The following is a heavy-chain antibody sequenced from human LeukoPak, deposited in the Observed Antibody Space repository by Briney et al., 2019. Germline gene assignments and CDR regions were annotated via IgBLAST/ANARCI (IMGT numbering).Heavy chain of an antibody. Sequence: ASVKVSCKASGYTFTSYYMHWVRQAPGQGLEWMGIINPSGGSTSYAQKFQGRVTMTGDTSTSTVYMELSSLRSEDTAVYYCARNLQQLTVFDYWAREPWSPSPQ. CDR3: ARNLQQLTVFDY. CDR1: GYTFTSYY. V-gene: IGHV1-46*01. D-gene: IGHD6-13*01. CDR2: INPSGGST. J-gene: IGHJ4*02.